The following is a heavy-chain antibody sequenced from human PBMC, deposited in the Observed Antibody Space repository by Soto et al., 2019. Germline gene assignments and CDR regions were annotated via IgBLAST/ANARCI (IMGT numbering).Heavy chain of an antibody. CDR2: INPNSGGT. CDR3: ARAGIVATIRGDSSGAGFDY. D-gene: IGHD5-12*01. J-gene: IGHJ4*02. Sequence: QVQLVQSVAEVKKPGASVKVSCKASGYTFTGYYMHWVRQAPGQGLXXXXXINPNSGGTNYAQKFQGRVTMTRDTSISTAYMELSRLRSDDTAVYYCARAGIVATIRGDSSGAGFDYWGQGTLVTVSS. CDR1: GYTFTGYY. V-gene: IGHV1-2*02.